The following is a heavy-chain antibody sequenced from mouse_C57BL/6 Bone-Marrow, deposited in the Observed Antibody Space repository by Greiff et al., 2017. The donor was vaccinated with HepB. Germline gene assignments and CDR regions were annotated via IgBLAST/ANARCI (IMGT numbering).Heavy chain of an antibody. V-gene: IGHV1-61*01. Sequence: VQLQQSGAELVRPGSSVKLSCKASGYTFTSYWMDWVKQRPGQGLEWIGNIYPSDSETHYNQKFKDKATLTVDKSSSTAYMQLSSLTSEDSAVYYCARREGPYYYGSSYGFAYWGQGTLVTVSA. CDR3: ARREGPYYYGSSYGFAY. CDR2: IYPSDSET. CDR1: GYTFTSYW. J-gene: IGHJ3*01. D-gene: IGHD1-1*01.